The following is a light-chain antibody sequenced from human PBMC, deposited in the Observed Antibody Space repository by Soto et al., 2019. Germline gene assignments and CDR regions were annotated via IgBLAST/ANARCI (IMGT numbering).Light chain of an antibody. CDR3: QQSYTMLT. Sequence: DIQMTQSPASLSASVGDSVTITCRASQSISTYLNWYQQKPGKAPKLLIYAASSLQSGVPSRFSGSGSATYFTLTISSLQPEDFATYYCQQSYTMLTFGGGNKVEI. CDR2: AAS. J-gene: IGKJ4*01. CDR1: QSISTY. V-gene: IGKV1-39*01.